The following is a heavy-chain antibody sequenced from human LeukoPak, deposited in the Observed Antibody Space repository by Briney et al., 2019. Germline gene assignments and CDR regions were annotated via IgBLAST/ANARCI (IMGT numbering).Heavy chain of an antibody. CDR2: IYYSGST. CDR1: GGSISSYY. CDR3: ARGPMAAAGTSYYYYGMDV. J-gene: IGHJ6*02. D-gene: IGHD6-13*01. V-gene: IGHV4-59*01. Sequence: SETLSLTCTVSGGSISSYYWGWIRQPPGKGPEWIGYIYYSGSTNYNPSLKSRVTISVDTSKNQFSLKLSSVTAADTAVYYCARGPMAAAGTSYYYYGMDVWGQGTTVTVSS.